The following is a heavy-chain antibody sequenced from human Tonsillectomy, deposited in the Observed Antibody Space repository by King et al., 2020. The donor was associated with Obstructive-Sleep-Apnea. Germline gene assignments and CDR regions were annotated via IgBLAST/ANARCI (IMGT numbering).Heavy chain of an antibody. D-gene: IGHD3-10*01. CDR2: IKSKSDGGTP. V-gene: IGHV3-15*01. CDR1: GFTFSNAW. Sequence: VQLVESGGGLVKPGGSLRVSCAASGFTFSNAWMSWVRQAPGKGLEWVGRIKSKSDGGTPDYAAPVKGRFTISRDDSKNTLYLQMISLKTEDTAVYYCATDPPWVGEVPPPGVIWGQGTLVTVSS. CDR3: ATDPPWVGEVPPPGVI. J-gene: IGHJ4*02.